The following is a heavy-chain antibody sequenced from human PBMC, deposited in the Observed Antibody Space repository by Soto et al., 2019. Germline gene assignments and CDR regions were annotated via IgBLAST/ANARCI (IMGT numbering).Heavy chain of an antibody. D-gene: IGHD3-10*01. CDR2: IYSGGST. J-gene: IGHJ4*02. CDR3: ATSKWFGELSLTY. V-gene: IGHV3-53*02. CDR1: GFTVSSNY. Sequence: EVQLVETGGGLIQPGGSLRLSCAASGFTVSSNYMSWVRQAPGKGLEWVSVIYSGGSTYYADSVKGRFTISRDNSKNTLYLQMNSLRAEDTAVYYCATSKWFGELSLTYWGQGTLVTVSS.